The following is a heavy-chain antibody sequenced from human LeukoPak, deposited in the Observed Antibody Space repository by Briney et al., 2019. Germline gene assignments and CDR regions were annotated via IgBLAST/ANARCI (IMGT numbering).Heavy chain of an antibody. V-gene: IGHV3-30*02. J-gene: IGHJ4*02. Sequence: PGGSLRLSCAASGFTFSSYGMHWVRQAPGKGLEWVAFIRYDGSNKYYADSVKGRFTISRDNSKNTLYLQMNSLRAEDTAVYYCAKGVYYGDYPSFDYWGQGTPVTVSS. CDR1: GFTFSSYG. D-gene: IGHD4-17*01. CDR3: AKGVYYGDYPSFDY. CDR2: IRYDGSNK.